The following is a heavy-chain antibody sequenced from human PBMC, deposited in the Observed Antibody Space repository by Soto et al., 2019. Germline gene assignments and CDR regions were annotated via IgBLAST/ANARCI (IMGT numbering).Heavy chain of an antibody. CDR1: GGSISSSSYY. CDR2: IYYSGST. Sequence: SETLSLTCTVSGGSISSSSYYWGWIRQPPGKGLEWIGSIYYSGSTYYNPSLKSRVTISVDTSKNQFSLKLSSVTAADTAVYYCARVPSPLWFGELYWFDPWGQGTLVTVSS. J-gene: IGHJ5*02. D-gene: IGHD3-10*01. V-gene: IGHV4-39*01. CDR3: ARVPSPLWFGELYWFDP.